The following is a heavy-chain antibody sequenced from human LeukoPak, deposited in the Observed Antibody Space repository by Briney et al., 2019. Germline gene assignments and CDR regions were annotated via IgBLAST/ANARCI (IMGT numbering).Heavy chain of an antibody. D-gene: IGHD6-13*01. V-gene: IGHV1-2*02. CDR1: GYSFTGYY. CDR2: INPNSGGT. CDR3: ARASSSWYLYPDY. J-gene: IGHJ4*02. Sequence: GASVKVSCKASGYSFTGYYMHWMRQAPGQGLEWMGWINPNSGGTNYAQKFQGRVTMTRDTSISTAYMELSRLRSDDTAVYYCARASSSWYLYPDYWGQGILVTVSS.